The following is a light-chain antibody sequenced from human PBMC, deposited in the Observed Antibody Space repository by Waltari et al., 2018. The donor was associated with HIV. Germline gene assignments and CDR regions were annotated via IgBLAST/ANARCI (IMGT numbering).Light chain of an antibody. CDR3: MQSLHLLYT. Sequence: EIVMTQTPSSLSVTPGQPASFSCNSSQSLKHTDGKTYLYWYLQRPGQSPQVLIYEVSKRYAGVPGRFSGSGSGTHFTLKIARVEAEDVGSYYCMQSLHLLYTFGQGTKLEIK. CDR1: QSLKHTDGKTY. J-gene: IGKJ2*01. CDR2: EVS. V-gene: IGKV2D-29*02.